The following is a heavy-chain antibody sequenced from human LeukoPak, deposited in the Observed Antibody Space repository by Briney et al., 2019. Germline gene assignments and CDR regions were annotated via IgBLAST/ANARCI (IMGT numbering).Heavy chain of an antibody. CDR3: AELGITMIGGV. CDR1: GFTFSIYE. J-gene: IGHJ6*04. Sequence: GALRLSCAAYGFTFSIYEMNWVRQAPGKGLEWVSSISSSSSYIYYADSVKGRFTISRDNAKNSLYLQMNSLRAEDTAVYYCAELGITMIGGVWGKGTTVTISS. CDR2: ISSSSSYI. V-gene: IGHV3-21*01. D-gene: IGHD3-10*02.